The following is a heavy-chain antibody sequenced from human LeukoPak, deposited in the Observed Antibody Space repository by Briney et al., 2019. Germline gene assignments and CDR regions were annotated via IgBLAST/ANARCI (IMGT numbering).Heavy chain of an antibody. CDR3: VRQNGGYSYGMYV. D-gene: IGHD3-22*01. J-gene: IGHJ6*02. V-gene: IGHV3-7*01. CDR1: GLTLSSDW. Sequence: GGSLRLSCAASGLTLSSDWMSWVRQAPGKGLEWVANIRQDGSEKHYVGSVKGRFTISRDNAKNSLSLQMNSLRAEDTAVYYCVRQNGGYSYGMYVWGQGTTVTVS. CDR2: IRQDGSEK.